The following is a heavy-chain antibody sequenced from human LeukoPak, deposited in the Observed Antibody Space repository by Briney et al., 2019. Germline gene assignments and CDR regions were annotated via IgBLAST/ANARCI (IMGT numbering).Heavy chain of an antibody. D-gene: IGHD3-3*02. CDR2: ISSSSSTI. CDR1: GFTFSSYS. V-gene: IGHV3-48*01. J-gene: IGHJ4*02. CDR3: ARETGFIFGYFDY. Sequence: GGSLRLSCAASGFTFSSYSMNWVRQAPGKGLGWVSYISSSSSTIYYADSVKGRFTISRDNAKNSLYLQMNSLRAEDTAVYYCARETGFIFGYFDYWGQGTLVTVSS.